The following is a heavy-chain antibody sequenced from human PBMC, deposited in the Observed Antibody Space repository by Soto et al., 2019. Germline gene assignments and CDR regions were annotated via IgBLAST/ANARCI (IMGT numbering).Heavy chain of an antibody. CDR3: ARDRAAGGY. D-gene: IGHD6-13*01. Sequence: GGSLRLSCAASGFPFSNYEMKWVRQAPGKGLEWVAYISSGDSTVHYAGSVRGRFTVTRDNARNSLYLQMNTLRVEDTALYYCARDRAAGGYWGQGTLVTVSS. CDR1: GFPFSNYE. V-gene: IGHV3-48*03. J-gene: IGHJ4*02. CDR2: ISSGDSTV.